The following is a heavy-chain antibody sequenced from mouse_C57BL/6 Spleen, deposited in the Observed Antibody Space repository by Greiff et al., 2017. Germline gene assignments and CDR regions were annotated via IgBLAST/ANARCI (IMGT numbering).Heavy chain of an antibody. J-gene: IGHJ3*01. CDR2: ISSGSSTI. CDR1: GFTFSDYG. V-gene: IGHV5-17*01. CDR3: ARSIDSSGWFAY. D-gene: IGHD3-2*02. Sequence: EVQLMESGGGLVKPGGSLKLSCAASGFTFSDYGMHWVRQAPEKGLEWVAYISSGSSTIYYADTVKGRFTISRDNAKNTLFLQMTSLRSEDTAMYYCARSIDSSGWFAYWGQGTLVTVSA.